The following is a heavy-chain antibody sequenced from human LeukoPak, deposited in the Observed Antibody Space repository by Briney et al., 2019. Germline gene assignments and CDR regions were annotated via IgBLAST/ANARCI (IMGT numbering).Heavy chain of an antibody. CDR2: TYYRSKWYF. V-gene: IGHV6-1*01. D-gene: IGHD2-15*01. CDR3: ARDLILGYCSGGGCHSKNWLDP. J-gene: IGHJ5*02. Sequence: SQTLSLTCAISGDSVSRNTVAWNWIRQSPSRGLEWLGRTYYRSKWYFDYAVSVKSRITIKSDTSKNQFSLQLNSVTPEDTAVYYCARDLILGYCSGGGCHSKNWLDPWGQGTLVTVSS. CDR1: GDSVSRNTVA.